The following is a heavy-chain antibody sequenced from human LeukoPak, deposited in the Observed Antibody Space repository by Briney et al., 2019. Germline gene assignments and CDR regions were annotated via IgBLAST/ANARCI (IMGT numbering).Heavy chain of an antibody. CDR3: ARRAPSHDFDD. Sequence: GGSLRLSCAAAGFTFSDSYMTWVRQAPGKGVEWVAYISGSGHDINYSDSVKGRFTISRDNAKNSLYLQMNSLRVEDTALYYCARRAPSHDFDDWGQGTLVTVSS. CDR1: GFTFSDSY. V-gene: IGHV3-11*04. J-gene: IGHJ4*02. CDR2: ISGSGHDI.